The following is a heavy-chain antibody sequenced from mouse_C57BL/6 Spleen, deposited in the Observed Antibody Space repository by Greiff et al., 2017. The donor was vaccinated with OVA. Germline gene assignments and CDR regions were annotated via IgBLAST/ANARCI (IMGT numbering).Heavy chain of an antibody. V-gene: IGHV14-4*01. CDR2: IDPENGDT. CDR1: GFNIKDDY. CDR3: TTGEYAMDY. Sequence: EVQGVESGAELVRPGASVKLSCTASGFNIKDDYMHWVKQRPEQGLEWIGWIDPENGDTEYASKFQGKATITADTSSNTAYLQLSSLTSEDTAVYYCTTGEYAMDYWGQGTSVTVSS. J-gene: IGHJ4*01.